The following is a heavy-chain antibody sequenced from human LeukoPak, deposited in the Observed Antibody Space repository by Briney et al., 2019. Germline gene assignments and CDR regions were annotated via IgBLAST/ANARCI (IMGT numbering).Heavy chain of an antibody. D-gene: IGHD3-22*01. CDR2: ISYDGSNK. CDR3: ARGGAYYDSSGYYYMDV. J-gene: IGHJ6*03. CDR1: GFTFSSYA. V-gene: IGHV3-30*04. Sequence: GGSLRLSCAASGFTFSSYAMHWVRQAPGKGLEWVAVISYDGSNKYYADSVKGRFTISRDNSKNTLYLQMSSLRAEDTAVYYCARGGAYYDSSGYYYMDVWGKGTTVTVSS.